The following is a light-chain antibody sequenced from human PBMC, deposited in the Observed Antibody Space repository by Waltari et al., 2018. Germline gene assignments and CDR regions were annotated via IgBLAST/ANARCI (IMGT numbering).Light chain of an antibody. CDR2: AAS. V-gene: IGKV1-8*01. CDR3: QHYTRYSIT. Sequence: AIRITQSPSSLSASTGDRVTITCRASQGISSYLAWYQQKPGKDPKLLIYAASTLQSGVPSRFSGSGSGTDFTLTISCLQSEDFATYYCQHYTRYSITFGQGTRLEIK. CDR1: QGISSY. J-gene: IGKJ5*01.